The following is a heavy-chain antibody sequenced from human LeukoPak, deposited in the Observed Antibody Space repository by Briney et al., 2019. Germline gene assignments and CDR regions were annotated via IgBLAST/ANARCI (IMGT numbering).Heavy chain of an antibody. D-gene: IGHD5-12*01. J-gene: IGHJ4*02. Sequence: ASVKVSCKASGYTFTNYAMNWVRQAPGQGLEWMGWINPNSGGTNYAQKFQGGVTMTRDTSISTSYMELSRLRSDDTAVYYCARAWLRLNPYFDYWGQGTLVTVSS. V-gene: IGHV1-2*02. CDR1: GYTFTNYA. CDR2: INPNSGGT. CDR3: ARAWLRLNPYFDY.